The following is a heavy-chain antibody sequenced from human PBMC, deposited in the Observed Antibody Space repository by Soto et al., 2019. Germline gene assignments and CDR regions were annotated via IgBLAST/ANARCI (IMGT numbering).Heavy chain of an antibody. D-gene: IGHD5-12*01. Sequence: SETLSLTCAVYGGSFSGYYWSWIRQPPGKGLKRIGEINHSGSTNYNPSLKSRVTISVDTSKNQFSLKLSSVTAADSAVYYCASDLGWLRSCFDSWGEGIPVSVSS. CDR2: INHSGST. V-gene: IGHV4-34*01. J-gene: IGHJ4*02. CDR3: ASDLGWLRSCFDS. CDR1: GGSFSGYY.